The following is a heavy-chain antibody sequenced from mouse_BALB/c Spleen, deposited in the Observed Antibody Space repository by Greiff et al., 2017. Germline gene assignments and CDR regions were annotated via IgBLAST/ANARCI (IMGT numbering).Heavy chain of an antibody. CDR2: IYPSDSYT. CDR3: TRFAY. Sequence: QVQLQQPGAGLVRPGASVKLSCKASGYTFTSYWINWVKQRPGQGLEWIGNIYPSDSYTNYNQKFKDKATLTVDKSSSTAYMQLSSPTSEDSAVYYCTRFAYWGQGTLVTVSA. V-gene: IGHV1-69*02. J-gene: IGHJ3*01. CDR1: GYTFTSYW.